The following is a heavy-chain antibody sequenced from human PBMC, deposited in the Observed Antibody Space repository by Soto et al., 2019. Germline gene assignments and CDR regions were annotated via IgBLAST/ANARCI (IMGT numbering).Heavy chain of an antibody. CDR2: ISPTSTYT. V-gene: IGHV3-11*06. CDR1: GFMSSDHY. D-gene: IGHD4-4*01. CDR3: ARGYSTHWRTLDS. Sequence: PGGSLRLSCAASGFMSSDHYMTWVRQAPGKGLEWVSFISPTSTYTNYADSVKGRFTISRDNAKNSLFLQVNSLRADDTAVYYCARGYSTHWRTLDSWGQGALVTVSS. J-gene: IGHJ4*02.